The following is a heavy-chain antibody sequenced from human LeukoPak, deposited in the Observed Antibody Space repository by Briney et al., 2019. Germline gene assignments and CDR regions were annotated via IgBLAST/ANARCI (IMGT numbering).Heavy chain of an antibody. V-gene: IGHV3-48*02. Sequence: GGSLRLFCAASGFTFSSYNMNWVRQAPGKGLEWVSYVSSSSSTRYYADSVKGRFTISRDNDKNSLYLQMNSLRDEDTAVYYCARDPGYCGRTSCYAVWNFDSWGQGTLVTVSS. D-gene: IGHD2-2*01. J-gene: IGHJ4*02. CDR1: GFTFSSYN. CDR2: VSSSSSTR. CDR3: ARDPGYCGRTSCYAVWNFDS.